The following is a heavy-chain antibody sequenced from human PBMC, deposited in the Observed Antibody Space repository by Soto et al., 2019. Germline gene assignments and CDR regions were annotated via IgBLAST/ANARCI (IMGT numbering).Heavy chain of an antibody. CDR3: ARGGENFDY. Sequence: PSVKVSCKASGYTFITYGLSWVRQAPGQGLEWMGWISTFNGNTNYAQKFQGRVTMTTDTSTSTAYMELRSLGSDDTAVYYCARGGENFDYWGQGALVTVSS. J-gene: IGHJ4*02. CDR1: GYTFITYG. V-gene: IGHV1-18*01. D-gene: IGHD3-10*01. CDR2: ISTFNGNT.